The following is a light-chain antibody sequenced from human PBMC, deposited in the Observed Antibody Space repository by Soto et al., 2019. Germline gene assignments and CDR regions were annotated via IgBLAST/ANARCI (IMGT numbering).Light chain of an antibody. J-gene: IGKJ4*01. V-gene: IGKV1-39*01. CDR1: QSISTH. Sequence: DIQLTQSPSSLSASVVDRVTITCRASQSISTHLNWYQQKPGKAPNLLIYAASSLQSVVSSRFSGSGSGTDFNLTISRLQPEDFATYFCQQSYITPVGFGGGTKVDIK. CDR3: QQSYITPVG. CDR2: AAS.